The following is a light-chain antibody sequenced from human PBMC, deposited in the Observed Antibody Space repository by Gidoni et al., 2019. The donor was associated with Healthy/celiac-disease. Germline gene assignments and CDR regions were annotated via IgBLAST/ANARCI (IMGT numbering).Light chain of an antibody. V-gene: IGKV1-5*03. CDR2: KAS. CDR1: QSISSW. Sequence: DIQMTQSPSTLSASVGDRVTITCRASQSISSWLAWYQQKPGKDPKLLIYKASSLESGVPSRFSGSGSGTEFTLTISSLQPDDFATYDCQQYNSYSPWTFGQGTKVEIK. CDR3: QQYNSYSPWT. J-gene: IGKJ1*01.